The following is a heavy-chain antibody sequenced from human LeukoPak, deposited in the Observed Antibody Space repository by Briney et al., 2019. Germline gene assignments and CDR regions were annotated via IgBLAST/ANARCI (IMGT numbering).Heavy chain of an antibody. D-gene: IGHD3-22*01. CDR2: IYYSAST. V-gene: IGHV4-61*01. Sequence: SETLSLTCTVSGGSVNSGSYYWSWIRQPPGKGLEWIGYIYYSASTNYNPSLKSRVTISVDTSKNQFSLKLSSVTAADTAVYYCARDSGQNYYDNSGYYSPFDYWGQGTLVTVSS. J-gene: IGHJ4*02. CDR3: ARDSGQNYYDNSGYYSPFDY. CDR1: GGSVNSGSYY.